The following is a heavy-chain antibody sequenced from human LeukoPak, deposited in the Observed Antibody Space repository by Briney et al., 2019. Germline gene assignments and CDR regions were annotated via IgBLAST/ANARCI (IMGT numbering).Heavy chain of an antibody. Sequence: SETLSLTCTVSGGSISSYYWSWIRQPPGKGLEWIGYIYYSGSTNYNPSLKSRVTISVDTSKNQFSLKLSSVTAADTAVYYCARDRSYYSDTGTDYWGQGALVTVSS. CDR2: IYYSGST. CDR3: ARDRSYYSDTGTDY. D-gene: IGHD3-22*01. CDR1: GGSISSYY. J-gene: IGHJ4*02. V-gene: IGHV4-59*12.